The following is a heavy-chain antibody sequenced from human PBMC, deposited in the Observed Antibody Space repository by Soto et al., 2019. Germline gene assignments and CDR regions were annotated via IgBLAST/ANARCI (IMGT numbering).Heavy chain of an antibody. V-gene: IGHV4-34*01. CDR1: GGSFSGYY. D-gene: IGHD3-10*01. CDR3: ARGPRTGILSPHFDY. Sequence: SETLSLTCAVYGGSFSGYYWSWIRQPPGKGLEWIGEINHSGSTNYNPSLKSRVTISVDTSKNQFSLKLSSVTAADTAVYYCARGPRTGILSPHFDYWGQGTLVTVSS. CDR2: INHSGST. J-gene: IGHJ4*02.